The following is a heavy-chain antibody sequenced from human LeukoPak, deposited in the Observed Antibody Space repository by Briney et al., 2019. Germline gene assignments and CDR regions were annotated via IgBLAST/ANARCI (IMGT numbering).Heavy chain of an antibody. CDR3: ASPYSSGWYYFDY. D-gene: IGHD6-19*01. Sequence: PSETLSLTCTVSGGSISSSSYYWGWIRQPPGKGLEWIGSIYYSGSTYYNPSLKSRVTISVDTSKNQFSLKLSSVTAADTAVCYCASPYSSGWYYFDYWGQGTLVTVSS. CDR1: GGSISSSSYY. V-gene: IGHV4-39*01. J-gene: IGHJ4*02. CDR2: IYYSGST.